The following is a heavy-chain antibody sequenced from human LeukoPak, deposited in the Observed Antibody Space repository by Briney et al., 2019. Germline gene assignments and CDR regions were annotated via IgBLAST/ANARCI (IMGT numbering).Heavy chain of an antibody. CDR2: MYMSSSTT. CDR3: AKDFVPRGGSYFPGFDY. V-gene: IGHV3-23*05. D-gene: IGHD1-26*01. J-gene: IGHJ4*02. CDR1: GFSFNSYA. Sequence: PGGSLRLSCAASGFSFNSYAMNWVRQAPGKGLEWISHMYMSSSTTSYADSVKGRFTISRDNSKNTLYLQMNSLRTEDTAVYYCAKDFVPRGGSYFPGFDYWGQGTLVIVSS.